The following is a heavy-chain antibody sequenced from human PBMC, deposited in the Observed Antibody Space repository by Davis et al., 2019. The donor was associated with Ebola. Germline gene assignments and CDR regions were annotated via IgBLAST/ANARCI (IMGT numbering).Heavy chain of an antibody. D-gene: IGHD6-13*01. J-gene: IGHJ4*02. CDR3: ARDVGAAAGGDGDDY. CDR1: GYTFTSYA. Sequence: AASVKVSCKASGYTFTSYAMHWVRQAPGQRLEWMGWINAGNGNTKYSQKFQGRVTITRDTSASTAYMELSSLRSEDTAVYYCARDVGAAAGGDGDDYWGQGTLVTVSS. V-gene: IGHV1-3*01. CDR2: INAGNGNT.